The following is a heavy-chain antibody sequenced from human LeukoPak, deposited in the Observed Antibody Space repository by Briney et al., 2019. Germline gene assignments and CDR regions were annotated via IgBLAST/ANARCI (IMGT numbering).Heavy chain of an antibody. Sequence: SETLSLTCTVSGGSINSNNYFWGWFRQPPGKGLEWIGSISYSGGTYYNPSVQSRVTISEDTSRNQFFLKLTSLTAADTAVFYCARRSSSSGYYYYMDVWGKGTTVTVSS. J-gene: IGHJ6*03. CDR3: ARRSSSSGYYYYMDV. D-gene: IGHD6-6*01. CDR1: GGSINSNNYF. CDR2: ISYSGGT. V-gene: IGHV4-39*01.